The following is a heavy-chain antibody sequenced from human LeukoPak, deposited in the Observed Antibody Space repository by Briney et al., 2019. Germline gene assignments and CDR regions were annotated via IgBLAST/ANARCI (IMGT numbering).Heavy chain of an antibody. D-gene: IGHD2-2*01. CDR3: ARHGEGYCSSTSWQGHWFDP. V-gene: IGHV4-39*01. CDR2: IYYSGNT. Sequence: SETLSLTCAVSGGPISSSSYYWGWIRQPPGKGLEWVGSIYYSGNTYYNPSLKGRVTISVDTSKNQFSLKLSSVTAADTAVYYCARHGEGYCSSTSWQGHWFDPWGEGTLVTVSS. CDR1: GGPISSSSYY. J-gene: IGHJ5*02.